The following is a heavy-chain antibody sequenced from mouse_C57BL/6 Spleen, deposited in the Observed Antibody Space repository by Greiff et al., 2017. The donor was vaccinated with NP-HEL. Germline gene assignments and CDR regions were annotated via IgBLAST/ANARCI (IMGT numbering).Heavy chain of an antibody. D-gene: IGHD1-1*01. CDR1: GYTFTSYW. CDR2: IHPNSGST. CDR3: ARNYYGSSYALDY. Sequence: QVQLQQPGAELVKPGASVKLSCKASGYTFTSYWMHWVKQRPGLGLEWIGMIHPNSGSTNYNEKFKIKATLTVDKSSSTAYMQLSSLTSEDSAVYYCARNYYGSSYALDYWGQGTTLTVSS. V-gene: IGHV1-64*01. J-gene: IGHJ2*01.